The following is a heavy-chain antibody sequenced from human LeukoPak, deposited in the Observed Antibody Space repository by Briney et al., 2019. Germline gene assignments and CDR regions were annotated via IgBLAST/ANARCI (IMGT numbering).Heavy chain of an antibody. CDR2: INHSEST. Sequence: SETLSLTCAVYGGSFSGYYWSWIRQPPGKGLEWIGVINHSESTNYNPSLKSPVTISVATSKNKFNLTLRPVTTAQAAVYYSARLPGSTLCFAFDSWGQGTMVTVSS. CDR3: ARLPGSTLCFAFDS. J-gene: IGHJ3*02. D-gene: IGHD3-16*01. V-gene: IGHV4-34*01. CDR1: GGSFSGYY.